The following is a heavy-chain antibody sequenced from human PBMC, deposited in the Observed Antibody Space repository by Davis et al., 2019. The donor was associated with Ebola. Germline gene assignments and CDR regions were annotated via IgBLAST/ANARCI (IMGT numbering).Heavy chain of an antibody. Sequence: MPGGSLRLSCAVYGGSFSGYYWSWIRQPPGKGLEWIGEINHSGSTNYNPSLKSRVTISVDTSKNQFSLKLSSVTAADTAVYYCARDYGESSLDYWGQGTLVTVSS. CDR2: INHSGST. CDR1: GGSFSGYY. J-gene: IGHJ4*02. CDR3: ARDYGESSLDY. V-gene: IGHV4-34*01. D-gene: IGHD4-17*01.